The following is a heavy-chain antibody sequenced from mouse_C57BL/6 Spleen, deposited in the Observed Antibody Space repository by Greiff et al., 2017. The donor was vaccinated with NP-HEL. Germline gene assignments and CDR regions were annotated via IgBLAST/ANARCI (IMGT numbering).Heavy chain of an antibody. CDR1: GFTFSSYG. V-gene: IGHV5-6*01. Sequence: EVQVVESGGDLVKPGGSLKLSCAASGFTFSSYGMSWVRQTPDKRLEWVATISSGGSYTYYPDSVKGRFTISRDNAKNTLYMQMISLKSEDTAMYYCARRGYGYDSWFAYWGQGTLVTVSA. CDR3: ARRGYGYDSWFAY. J-gene: IGHJ3*01. D-gene: IGHD2-2*01. CDR2: ISSGGSYT.